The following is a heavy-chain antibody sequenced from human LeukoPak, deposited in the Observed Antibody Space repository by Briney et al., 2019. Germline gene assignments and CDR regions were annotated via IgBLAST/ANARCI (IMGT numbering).Heavy chain of an antibody. CDR3: ARDSTRSAFDI. CDR2: IRSVGTNE. V-gene: IGHV3-30*02. Sequence: PGGSLRLSCTASGFIFSTYAMHWVRQAPGKGLEWVAFIRSVGTNEYYADSVKGRFSISRDNPKKALYLQMNSLRAEDTAIYYCARDSTRSAFDIWGQGTMVTVSS. J-gene: IGHJ3*02. CDR1: GFIFSTYA.